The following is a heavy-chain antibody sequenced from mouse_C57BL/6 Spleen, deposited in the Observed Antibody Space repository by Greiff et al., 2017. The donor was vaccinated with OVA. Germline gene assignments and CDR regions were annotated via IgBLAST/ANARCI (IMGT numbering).Heavy chain of an antibody. D-gene: IGHD2-1*01. CDR3: VREGGGNYGYFDV. J-gene: IGHJ1*03. Sequence: EVKLEESGGGLVQPKGSLKLSCAASGFSFNTYAMNWVRQAPGKGLEWVARIRSKSNNYATYYADSVKDRFTISRDDSESMLYLQMNNMKTEDTAMYYCVREGGGNYGYFDVWGTGTTVTVSS. CDR2: IRSKSNNYAT. CDR1: GFSFNTYA. V-gene: IGHV10-1*01.